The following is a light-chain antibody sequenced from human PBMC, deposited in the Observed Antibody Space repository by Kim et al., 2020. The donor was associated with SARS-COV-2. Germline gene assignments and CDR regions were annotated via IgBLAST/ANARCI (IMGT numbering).Light chain of an antibody. Sequence: APGGTSRIAGGGDKFGSKIVHCYQQRPGPAPVLVIYYDRERPSRIPERISGSKSGNTATLTISRVEAGDEADYYCQVWDNSTDHWVFGGGTQLTVL. J-gene: IGLJ3*02. CDR2: YDR. V-gene: IGLV3-21*04. CDR3: QVWDNSTDHWV. CDR1: KFGSKI.